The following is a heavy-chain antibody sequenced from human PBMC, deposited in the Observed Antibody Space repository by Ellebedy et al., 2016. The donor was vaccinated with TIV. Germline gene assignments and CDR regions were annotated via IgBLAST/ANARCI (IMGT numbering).Heavy chain of an antibody. V-gene: IGHV3-23*01. CDR2: ISASGDST. Sequence: PGGSLRLSCSASGFTFHIYAMSWVRQAPGKGLEWVSLISASGDSTYYADSVKGRFTISRDSSKNTMSLQMDGLRVEDTALYYCAREPRQGHSDWSPSDYFDYWGQGTLVTVSS. J-gene: IGHJ4*02. CDR3: AREPRQGHSDWSPSDYFDY. D-gene: IGHD3-9*01. CDR1: GFTFHIYA.